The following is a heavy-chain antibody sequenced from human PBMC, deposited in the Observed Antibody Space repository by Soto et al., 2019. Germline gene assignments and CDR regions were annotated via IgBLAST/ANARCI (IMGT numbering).Heavy chain of an antibody. Sequence: EVQLVESGGGLVQPGGSLRLSCAASGFTFSTHWMTWVRQPPGKGLEWVANIKEDGNEKYYVDSVKGRFTISRDNAKNSLYLQMSSLRAEDTAVYYCARVGSSWSNWFDPWGRGTLVTVSS. CDR2: IKEDGNEK. CDR1: GFTFSTHW. CDR3: ARVGSSWSNWFDP. V-gene: IGHV3-7*03. J-gene: IGHJ5*02. D-gene: IGHD6-13*01.